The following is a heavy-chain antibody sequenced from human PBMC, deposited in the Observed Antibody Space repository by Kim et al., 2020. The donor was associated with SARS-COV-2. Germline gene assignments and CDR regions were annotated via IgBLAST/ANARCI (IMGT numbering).Heavy chain of an antibody. D-gene: IGHD3-10*01. V-gene: IGHV4-61*02. Sequence: SETLSLTCTVSGGSISSGSYYWSWIRQPAGKGLEWIGRIYTSGSTNYNPSLKSRVTISVDTSKNQFSLKLSSVTAADTAVYYCAGGLWLGWFGDGWFDPWGQGTLVTVSS. CDR1: GGSISSGSYY. CDR2: IYTSGST. J-gene: IGHJ5*02. CDR3: AGGLWLGWFGDGWFDP.